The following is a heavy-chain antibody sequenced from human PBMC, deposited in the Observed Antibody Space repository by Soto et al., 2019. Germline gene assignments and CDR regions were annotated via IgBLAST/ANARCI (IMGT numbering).Heavy chain of an antibody. V-gene: IGHV3-30*18. CDR1: GFTFSSYG. J-gene: IGHJ5*02. D-gene: IGHD3-22*01. CDR2: ISYDGSNK. CDR3: AKDPLLYYDSSGYQTP. Sequence: PGGSLRLSCAASGFTFSSYGMHWVRQAPGKGLEWVAVISYDGSNKYYADSVKGRFTISRGNSKNTLYLQMNSLRAEDTAVYYCAKDPLLYYDSSGYQTPWGQGTLVTVSS.